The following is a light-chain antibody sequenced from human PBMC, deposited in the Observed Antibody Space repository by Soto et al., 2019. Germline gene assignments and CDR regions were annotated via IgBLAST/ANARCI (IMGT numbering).Light chain of an antibody. CDR3: SSYTSSSTMV. CDR2: DVS. J-gene: IGLJ2*01. Sequence: ALTQPASVSGSPGQSITISCTGTSSDVGGHNYVSWYQQHPGKAPKVMIYDVSDRPSGVSNRFSGSKSGNTASLTISGLQAEDEGDYYCSSYTSSSTMVFGGGTKVTVL. V-gene: IGLV2-14*01. CDR1: SSDVGGHNY.